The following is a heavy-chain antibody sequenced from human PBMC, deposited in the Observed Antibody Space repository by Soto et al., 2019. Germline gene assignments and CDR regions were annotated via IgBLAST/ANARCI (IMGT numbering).Heavy chain of an antibody. CDR3: ERRVEDPPHSYYAFWSGYYILDY. J-gene: IGHJ4*02. V-gene: IGHV1-18*01. D-gene: IGHD3-3*01. CDR1: GYTFTSYG. Sequence: QVQLVQSGAEVKKPGASVKVSCKASGYTFTSYGISWVRQAPGQGLEWMGWISAYNGNTNYAQKLQGRVTMTTDTSTSTAYMELRSLRSDDTAVYYCERRVEDPPHSYYAFWSGYYILDYWGQGTLVTVSS. CDR2: ISAYNGNT.